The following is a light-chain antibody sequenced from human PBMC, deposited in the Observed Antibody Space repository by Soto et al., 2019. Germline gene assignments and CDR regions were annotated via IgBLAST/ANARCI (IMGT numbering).Light chain of an antibody. CDR3: SSYTRSSTLVV. V-gene: IGLV2-14*01. CDR1: SSDVGGFNY. Sequence: QSALTQPASVSGSPGQSITISCTGTSSDVGGFNYVSWYQRNPGKAPKLMIYDVSNRPSGVSNRFSGSKSGNTASLTISGLQADDEADYYCSSYTRSSTLVVFGGGTQLTVL. J-gene: IGLJ2*01. CDR2: DVS.